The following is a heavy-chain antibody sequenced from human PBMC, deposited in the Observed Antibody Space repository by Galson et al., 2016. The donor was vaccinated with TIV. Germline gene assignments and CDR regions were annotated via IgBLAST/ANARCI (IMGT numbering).Heavy chain of an antibody. Sequence: SLRLSCTASGFTFSSYGMHWVRQAPGKGLEWLSHISSSGGTIYSADSVKGRFTISRDNDKKSLFLQMKSLRVEDTAVYYCAGGSFRSSWTSIYSYYGMDVWGQGTTVTVSS. J-gene: IGHJ6*02. CDR2: ISSSGGTI. CDR1: GFTFSSYG. D-gene: IGHD6-13*01. CDR3: AGGSFRSSWTSIYSYYGMDV. V-gene: IGHV3-48*04.